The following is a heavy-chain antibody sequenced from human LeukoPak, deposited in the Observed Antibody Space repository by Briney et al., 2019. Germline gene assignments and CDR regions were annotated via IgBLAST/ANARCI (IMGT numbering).Heavy chain of an antibody. CDR3: AKEHDLWHEEGNWFDT. CDR2: INDDTP. J-gene: IGHJ5*02. Sequence: PGGSLRLSCTTSGFTFNTYSMSWVRQSPGKGLEWVSAINDDTPYYADSVKGRFTVSRDNSKGTLYLQLNSLRAEDTAIYYCAKEHDLWHEEGNWFDTWGQGVLVTVSS. CDR1: GFTFNTYS. V-gene: IGHV3-23*01. D-gene: IGHD3-3*01.